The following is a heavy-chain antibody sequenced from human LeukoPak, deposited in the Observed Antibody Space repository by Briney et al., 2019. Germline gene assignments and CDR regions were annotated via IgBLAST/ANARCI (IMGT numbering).Heavy chain of an antibody. CDR2: INPSGGST. CDR3: ARDKGVLWFGELYYYGMDV. D-gene: IGHD3-10*01. Sequence: GASVKVSCKASGYTFTSYYMHWVRQAPGQGLEWMGIINPSGGSTSYAQKFQGRVTMTRDTSTSTVYMELSSLRSEDTAVYYCARDKGVLWFGELYYYGMDVWGQGTTVTASS. J-gene: IGHJ6*02. CDR1: GYTFTSYY. V-gene: IGHV1-46*01.